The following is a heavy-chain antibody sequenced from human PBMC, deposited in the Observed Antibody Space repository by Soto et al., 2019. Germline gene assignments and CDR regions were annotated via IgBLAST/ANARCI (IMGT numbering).Heavy chain of an antibody. D-gene: IGHD4-17*01. CDR3: ATGGYDYGDADFDY. J-gene: IGHJ4*02. CDR1: GGTFSGYT. CDR2: IIPIFGTA. V-gene: IGHV1-69*12. Sequence: QVQLVQSGAEVKKLGSSVKVSCKASGGTFSGYTISWVRQAPGQGLEWMGGIIPIFGTANDAQKFQGRVTITADESTSTAYMELSSLRSEDTAVYYCATGGYDYGDADFDYWGQGTLVTVSS.